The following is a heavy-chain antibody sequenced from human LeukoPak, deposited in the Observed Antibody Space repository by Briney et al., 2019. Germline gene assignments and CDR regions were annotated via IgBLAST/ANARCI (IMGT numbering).Heavy chain of an antibody. Sequence: GGSLRLSCAASGFTFSNYEMNWVRQAPGKGLEWVSYISNSGSTIYYADSVKGRFTISRDNAKKSLYLQMKSLRAEDTAVYYCARSLFWDILTPGAFDIWGQGTMVTVSS. J-gene: IGHJ3*02. CDR2: ISNSGSTI. D-gene: IGHD3-9*01. CDR1: GFTFSNYE. V-gene: IGHV3-48*03. CDR3: ARSLFWDILTPGAFDI.